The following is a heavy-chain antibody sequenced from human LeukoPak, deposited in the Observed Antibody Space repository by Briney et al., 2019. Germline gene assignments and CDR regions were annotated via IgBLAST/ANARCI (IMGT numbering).Heavy chain of an antibody. CDR3: ARYQWLRYYFDY. CDR1: GGSISSYY. V-gene: IGHV4-4*07. D-gene: IGHD5-12*01. CDR2: IYTSGST. Sequence: SETLSLTCTVSGGSISSYYWSWIRQPAGKGLEWIGRIYTSGSTNYNLSLKSRVTISVDTSKNQFSLKLSSVTAADTAVYYCARYQWLRYYFDYWGQGTLVTVSS. J-gene: IGHJ4*02.